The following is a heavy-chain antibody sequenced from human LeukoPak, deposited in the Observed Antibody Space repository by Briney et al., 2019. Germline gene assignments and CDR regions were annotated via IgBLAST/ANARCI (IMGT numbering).Heavy chain of an antibody. Sequence: ASGTLSCKVSGYTLSELSMHWVRQAPGKGLEREGSFDPEDDARIYEQKFEGRVTMTEDTSTDTAYMELSSLRSEDTAVYYCATDWGGGSAYFYDAFDFWGQGTMVTVSS. CDR3: ATDWGGGSAYFYDAFDF. CDR1: GYTLSELS. V-gene: IGHV1-24*01. CDR2: FDPEDDAR. D-gene: IGHD2/OR15-2a*01. J-gene: IGHJ3*01.